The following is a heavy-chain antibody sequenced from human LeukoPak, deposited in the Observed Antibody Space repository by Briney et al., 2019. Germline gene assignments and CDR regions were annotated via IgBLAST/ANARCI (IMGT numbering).Heavy chain of an antibody. J-gene: IGHJ4*02. V-gene: IGHV1-2*02. CDR2: INPNSGGT. D-gene: IGHD3-3*01. Sequence: ASVKVSCKASGYTFTGYYMHWVRQAPGQGLEWMGWINPNSGGTNYAQKFQGRVTMTRDTSISTAYMELSRLRSDDTAVYYCARLPHYDFWSGYGRQRYFDYWGQGTLVTVSS. CDR3: ARLPHYDFWSGYGRQRYFDY. CDR1: GYTFTGYY.